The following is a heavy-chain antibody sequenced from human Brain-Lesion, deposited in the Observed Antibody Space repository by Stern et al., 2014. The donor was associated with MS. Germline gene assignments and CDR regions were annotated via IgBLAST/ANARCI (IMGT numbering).Heavy chain of an antibody. V-gene: IGHV4-39*02. CDR3: ARGAGVFDS. CDR1: GGSIGRSSYY. Sequence: VQLVESGPGLVKPSETLSLTCTVSGGSIGRSSYYWGWIRQPPGKGLEWIGNIFYTGSTFYDPSLKSRVPLSVDPSKNHFSLSLTSVTAADTAVYYCARGAGVFDSWGQGTLVTVSP. D-gene: IGHD6-19*01. J-gene: IGHJ4*02. CDR2: IFYTGST.